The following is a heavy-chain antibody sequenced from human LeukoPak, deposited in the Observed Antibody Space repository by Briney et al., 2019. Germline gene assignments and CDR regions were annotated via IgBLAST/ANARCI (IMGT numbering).Heavy chain of an antibody. CDR1: HFIVSSNY. CDR2: IHSGGST. CDR3: AKDGGGWYTSGWYYFDY. V-gene: IGHV3-53*01. D-gene: IGHD6-19*01. Sequence: GASLRLSCAASHFIVSSNYMSWVRQAPGKGLEWVSVIHSGGSTSYADSVKGRFTISRDNSKNTVYLQMNSLRAEDTAVYYCAKDGGGWYTSGWYYFDYWGQGTLVTVSS. J-gene: IGHJ4*02.